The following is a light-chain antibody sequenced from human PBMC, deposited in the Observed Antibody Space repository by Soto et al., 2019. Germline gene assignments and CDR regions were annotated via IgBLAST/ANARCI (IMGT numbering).Light chain of an antibody. CDR3: QYRNTWPPA. J-gene: IGKJ5*01. CDR2: DAS. CDR1: QSVGIY. Sequence: EIVLTQSPATLSLSPGERATLSCRASQSVGIYLGWYQQRPGQAPRLLIYDASNRAAGIPARFSGSGSGTDFTLIINSLAPEDFAVYYCQYRNTWPPAFGQGTRLEIK. V-gene: IGKV3-11*01.